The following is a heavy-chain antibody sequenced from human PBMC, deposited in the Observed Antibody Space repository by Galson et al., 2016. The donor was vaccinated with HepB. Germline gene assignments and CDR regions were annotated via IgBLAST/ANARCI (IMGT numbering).Heavy chain of an antibody. CDR1: GFTVSSNF. CDR3: AREDRQNDYGRDV. D-gene: IGHD1-14*01. CDR2: IYAGGTT. Sequence: SLRLSCAASGFTVSSNFMSWVRQAPGKGLEWVSVIYAGGTTYYAAAVKGRFTTSRDNSENTMYLQMNSLRAEDSAVYYCAREDRQNDYGRDVWGQGATVTVSS. V-gene: IGHV3-53*01. J-gene: IGHJ6*02.